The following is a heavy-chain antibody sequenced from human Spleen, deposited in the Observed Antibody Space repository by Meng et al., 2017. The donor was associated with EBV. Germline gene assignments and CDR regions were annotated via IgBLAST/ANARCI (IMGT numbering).Heavy chain of an antibody. Sequence: QVQLAESGGGVVQPGRSLRLSCAASGFSFSNYGMHWVRQAPGKGLEWVAVMSADGSKKQYADSVGGRFTISRDNSKNTVSLQMNSLRGEDTAVYYCAKDRNYILDYWGQGTLVTVSS. CDR1: GFSFSNYG. CDR2: MSADGSKK. D-gene: IGHD1-7*01. CDR3: AKDRNYILDY. V-gene: IGHV3-30*18. J-gene: IGHJ4*02.